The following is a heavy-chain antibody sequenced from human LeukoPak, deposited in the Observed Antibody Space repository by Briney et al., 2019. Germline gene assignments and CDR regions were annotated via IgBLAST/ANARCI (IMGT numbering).Heavy chain of an antibody. J-gene: IGHJ4*02. V-gene: IGHV3-13*01. CDR2: IGTAGDT. D-gene: IGHD1-1*01. Sequence: GGSLRLSSAASGFTFSDYDMHWVRQATGKGLEWVTAIGTAGDTYYTGSVKGRFTISRENAKNSLYLQMNSLRAGDTAVYYCVRVAKERVGGVYYFDYWGQGTPVTVSS. CDR3: VRVAKERVGGVYYFDY. CDR1: GFTFSDYD.